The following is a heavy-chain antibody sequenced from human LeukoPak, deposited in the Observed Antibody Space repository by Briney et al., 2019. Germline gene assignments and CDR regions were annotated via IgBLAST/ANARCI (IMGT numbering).Heavy chain of an antibody. CDR3: ARGRYYYDSSGIDAFDI. CDR2: MNPNSGNT. J-gene: IGHJ3*02. CDR1: GYTYTSYD. Sequence: ASVKVSCKASGYTYTSYDINWVRQATGQGLEWMGWMNPNSGNTGYAQKFQGRVTMTRNTSISTAYMELSSLRSEDTAVYYCARGRYYYDSSGIDAFDIWGQGTMVTVSS. D-gene: IGHD3-22*01. V-gene: IGHV1-8*01.